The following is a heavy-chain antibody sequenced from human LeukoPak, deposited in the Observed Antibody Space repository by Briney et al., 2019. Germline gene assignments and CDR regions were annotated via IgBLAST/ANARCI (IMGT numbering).Heavy chain of an antibody. CDR3: ARGPSRRYYDSSGYYRVYYYYGMDV. V-gene: IGHV1-69*13. CDR1: GGTFSSYA. J-gene: IGHJ6*02. Sequence: SVKVSCKASGGTFSSYAISWVRQAPGQGLEWMGGIIPIFGTANYAQKFQGRVTITADESTSTAYMELSSLRSEDTAVYYCARGPSRRYYDSSGYYRVYYYYGMDVWGQGTTVTVSS. CDR2: IIPIFGTA. D-gene: IGHD3-22*01.